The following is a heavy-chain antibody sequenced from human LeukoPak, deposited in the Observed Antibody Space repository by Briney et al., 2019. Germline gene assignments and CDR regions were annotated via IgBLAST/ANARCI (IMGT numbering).Heavy chain of an antibody. V-gene: IGHV3-53*01. J-gene: IGHJ4*02. CDR3: ARTGNPATGDY. D-gene: IGHD1-1*01. Sequence: GGSLRLSCTVSGFTISSNYMSWVRQAPGKGLEWVSVIYSGGTTYYADSVKGRFTISRDNSKNTLYLQMNSLRADDTAVYYCARTGNPATGDYWGQGTLVTVSS. CDR1: GFTISSNY. CDR2: IYSGGTT.